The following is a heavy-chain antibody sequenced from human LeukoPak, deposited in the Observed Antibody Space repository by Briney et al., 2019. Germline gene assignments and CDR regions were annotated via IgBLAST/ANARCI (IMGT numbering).Heavy chain of an antibody. CDR2: INPNSGGT. J-gene: IGHJ4*02. Sequence: GASVKVSCKASGYTFTGYYMHWVRQAPGQGLEWMGWINPNSGGTNYAQKFQGRVTMTRNTSISTAYMELSSLRSEDTAVYYCARGSYGSGSSYSSGWYDTPDYFDYWGQGTLVTVSS. CDR3: ARGSYGSGSSYSSGWYDTPDYFDY. V-gene: IGHV1-2*02. CDR1: GYTFTGYY. D-gene: IGHD6-19*01.